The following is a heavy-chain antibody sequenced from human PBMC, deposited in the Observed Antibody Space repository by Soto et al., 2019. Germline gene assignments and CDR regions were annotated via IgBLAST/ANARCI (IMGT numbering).Heavy chain of an antibody. Sequence: DVQLLESGGGLVQPGGSLRLSCAASGFTFSVFAMSWVRQAPGKGLELVSTISGRGENTYYADSVKGRFTSSRDNSKNTLNLQMNSLRGEDTAVYYCAKDRGTGDYGVNAVDIWGQGTMVTVAS. V-gene: IGHV3-23*01. CDR1: GFTFSVFA. J-gene: IGHJ3*02. D-gene: IGHD7-27*01. CDR2: ISGRGENT. CDR3: AKDRGTGDYGVNAVDI.